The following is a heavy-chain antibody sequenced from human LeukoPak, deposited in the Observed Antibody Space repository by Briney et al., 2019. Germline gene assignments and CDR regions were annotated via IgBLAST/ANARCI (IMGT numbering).Heavy chain of an antibody. CDR1: GFTFSSYA. V-gene: IGHV3-30-3*01. J-gene: IGHJ3*02. CDR3: AKDRGYSYGFDAFDI. D-gene: IGHD5-18*01. Sequence: PGGSLRLSCAASGFTFSSYAMHWVRQAPGKGLEWVAVISYDGSNKYYADSVKGRFTISRDNSKNTLYLQMNSLRAEDTAVYYCAKDRGYSYGFDAFDIWGQGTMVTVSS. CDR2: ISYDGSNK.